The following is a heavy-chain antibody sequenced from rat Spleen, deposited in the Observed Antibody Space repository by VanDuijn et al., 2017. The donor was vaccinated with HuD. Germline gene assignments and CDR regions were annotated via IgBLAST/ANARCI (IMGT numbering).Heavy chain of an antibody. CDR1: GFTFSNYG. V-gene: IGHV5-19*01. CDR3: ATAGTRVSRFAY. CDR2: ISVSGGSS. Sequence: EVQLVESGGGLVQPGRSLKLSCAASGFTFSNYGMHWIRLAPTKGLEWVASISVSGGSSHYRDSVKGRFTLSRDNAKSTLYLQMDGLGSEDTATYYCATAGTRVSRFAYWGQGVMVTVSS. J-gene: IGHJ2*01. D-gene: IGHD1-4*01.